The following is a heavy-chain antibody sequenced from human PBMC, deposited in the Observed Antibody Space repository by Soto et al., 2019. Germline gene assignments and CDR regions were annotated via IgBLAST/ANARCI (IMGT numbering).Heavy chain of an antibody. V-gene: IGHV3-33*06. J-gene: IGHJ4*02. CDR1: GFTFSGYG. CDR2: VRHDGSNI. CDR3: AKTNADVSSGGLDY. D-gene: IGHD6-19*01. Sequence: GGSLRLSCAATGFTFSGYGMHWVRQAPGKGLEWVAVVRHDGSNIYYADSVKGRFTISRDNSKNTLDLQMNSLRAEDTAVYYCAKTNADVSSGGLDYWGQGTLVTVSS.